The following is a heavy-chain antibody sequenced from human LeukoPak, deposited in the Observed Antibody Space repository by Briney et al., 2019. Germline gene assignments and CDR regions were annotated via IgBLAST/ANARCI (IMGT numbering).Heavy chain of an antibody. Sequence: PGGSLRLSCAASGFTFSSYTINWVRQAPGKGLEWVSYISSSSSTIYYADSVKGRFTISRDNAKNSLYLQMNSLRAEDTAVYYCARDNPCSSTSCYADYFDYWGQGTLVTVSS. J-gene: IGHJ4*02. V-gene: IGHV3-48*01. CDR3: ARDNPCSSTSCYADYFDY. CDR2: ISSSSSTI. D-gene: IGHD2-2*01. CDR1: GFTFSSYT.